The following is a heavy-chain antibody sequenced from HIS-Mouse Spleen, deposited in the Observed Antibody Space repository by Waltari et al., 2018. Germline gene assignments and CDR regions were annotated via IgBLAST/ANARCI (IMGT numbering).Heavy chain of an antibody. CDR1: GGSISSGGYY. Sequence: QVQLQESGPGLVKPSQTLSLTCTVSGGSISSGGYYWSWIRQHPGKGLEWVGYIYYSGTTYYNPSLKGRVTISVATSKNQFSLKLGAVTAADTAVYYCAREGATVTNWFDPWGQGTLVTVSS. CDR3: AREGATVTNWFDP. D-gene: IGHD4-17*01. CDR2: IYYSGTT. V-gene: IGHV4-31*03. J-gene: IGHJ5*02.